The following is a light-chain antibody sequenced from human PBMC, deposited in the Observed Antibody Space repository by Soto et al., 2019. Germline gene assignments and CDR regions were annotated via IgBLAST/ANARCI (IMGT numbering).Light chain of an antibody. CDR3: QQYNDNWT. J-gene: IGKJ1*01. Sequence: IRMTQSPSTLSASVGDRVTITCRASQSISSWLAWYQQKPGQAPKLLIYKASTLQSGVPSRFSGSGSGTEFTLAISSLQPDDSATYYCQQYNDNWTFGQGTKVDIK. CDR2: KAS. V-gene: IGKV1-5*03. CDR1: QSISSW.